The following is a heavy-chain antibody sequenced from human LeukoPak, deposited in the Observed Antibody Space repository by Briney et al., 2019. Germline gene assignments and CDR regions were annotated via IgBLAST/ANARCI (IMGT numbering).Heavy chain of an antibody. V-gene: IGHV3-23*01. CDR3: ARGPSGYHNT. Sequence: GGSLRLSCAASGFTFSTYGMSWVRQAPGKGLEWVSAISGSGGSTYYADSVKGRFTISRDNSKNTLYLQMNSLRAEDTAVYYCARGPSGYHNTGGQGTLVTVSS. CDR2: ISGSGGST. J-gene: IGHJ4*02. CDR1: GFTFSTYG. D-gene: IGHD5-12*01.